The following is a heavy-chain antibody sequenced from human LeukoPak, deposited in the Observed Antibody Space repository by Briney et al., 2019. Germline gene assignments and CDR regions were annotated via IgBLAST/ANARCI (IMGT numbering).Heavy chain of an antibody. CDR1: GGSISSYY. CDR3: ARVLSSGWYRDALDI. CDR2: IYYSGST. D-gene: IGHD6-19*01. V-gene: IGHV4-59*01. J-gene: IGHJ3*02. Sequence: SETLSLTCTVSGGSISSYYWSWIRQPPGKGLEWIGYIYYSGSTNYNPSLKSRVTISVDTSKNQFSLKLSSVTAADTAVYYCARVLSSGWYRDALDIWGQGTMVTVSS.